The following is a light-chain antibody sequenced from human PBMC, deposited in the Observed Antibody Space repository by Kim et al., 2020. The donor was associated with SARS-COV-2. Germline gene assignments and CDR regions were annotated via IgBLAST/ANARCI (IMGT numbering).Light chain of an antibody. CDR3: QSYDSSNVV. CDR2: EDN. J-gene: IGLJ2*01. V-gene: IGLV6-57*03. Sequence: GQTVTISCTRSSGSVASNYVQWYQQRPGSAPTTVIYEDNQRPSGVPDRFSGSIDSSYNSASLTISGLKTEDEADYYCQSYDSSNVVFGGGTQLTVL. CDR1: SGSVASNY.